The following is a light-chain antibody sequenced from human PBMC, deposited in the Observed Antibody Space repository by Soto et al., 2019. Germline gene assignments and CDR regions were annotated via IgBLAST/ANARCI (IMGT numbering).Light chain of an antibody. J-gene: IGKJ5*01. CDR1: QSVSLN. Sequence: ETLMTQSPATLSVSPGERVTLSCRASQSVSLNLAWYQQTPGQAPRLLIYGASTRPIGIPDRFTGSGSGTEFTLSITDLQAEDFALYYCQQYNDWPPITFGQGTRLEIK. CDR2: GAS. V-gene: IGKV3-15*01. CDR3: QQYNDWPPIT.